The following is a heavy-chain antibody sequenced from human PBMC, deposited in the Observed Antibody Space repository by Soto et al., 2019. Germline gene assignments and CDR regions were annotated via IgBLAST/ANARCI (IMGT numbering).Heavy chain of an antibody. J-gene: IGHJ5*02. CDR2: IYYAGST. CDR3: ARFIRSSGWSLSWFDP. V-gene: IGHV4-59*08. Sequence: SETLSLTCTVSGGSISSYYWSWIRQPPGRGLEWIGFIYYAGSTKYNPSLNSRVTISVDTSKNQFSLKLSSVTAADTAVYYCARFIRSSGWSLSWFDPWGQGNLVTVSS. CDR1: GGSISSYY. D-gene: IGHD6-19*01.